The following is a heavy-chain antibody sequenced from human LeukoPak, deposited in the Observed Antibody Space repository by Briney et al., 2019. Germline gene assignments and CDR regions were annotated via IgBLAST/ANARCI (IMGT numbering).Heavy chain of an antibody. CDR1: GYSFTSYW. Sequence: GESLKISCNGSGYSFTSYWIVWVRQMPGKGLEWMGIIYPGDSDTRYSPSFQGQVTISADKSIGTAYPQWSSLKASDTAMYYCASSHYYGSPSDYWGQGTLVTVSS. CDR2: IYPGDSDT. CDR3: ASSHYYGSPSDY. D-gene: IGHD3-10*01. J-gene: IGHJ4*02. V-gene: IGHV5-51*01.